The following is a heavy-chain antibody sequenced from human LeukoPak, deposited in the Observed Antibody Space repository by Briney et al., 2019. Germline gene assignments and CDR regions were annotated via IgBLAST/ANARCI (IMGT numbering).Heavy chain of an antibody. J-gene: IGHJ6*03. D-gene: IGHD6-19*01. CDR3: ARRPGYSSGWYAGYYMDV. CDR2: IYTSGST. Sequence: SETLSLTCTVSGGSISSGSYYWSWIRQPAGKGLEWIGRIYTSGSTNYNPSLKSRVTISVDTSKTQFSLKLSSVTAADTAVYYCARRPGYSSGWYAGYYMDVWGKGTTVTVSS. CDR1: GGSISSGSYY. V-gene: IGHV4-61*02.